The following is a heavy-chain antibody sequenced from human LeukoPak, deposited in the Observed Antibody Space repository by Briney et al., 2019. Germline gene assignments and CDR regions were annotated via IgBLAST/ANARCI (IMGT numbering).Heavy chain of an antibody. J-gene: IGHJ5*02. Sequence: GGSLRLSCAASGFXFSSYGIHWVRQAPGKGLEWAAVTSYDGSSKNYADSVKGRFTVSRDNPKNTLYLQMNSLRAEDTAVYYCAKDPARVTTPYNWFDPWGQGTLVTVSS. CDR2: TSYDGSSK. V-gene: IGHV3-30*18. D-gene: IGHD4-17*01. CDR3: AKDPARVTTPYNWFDP. CDR1: GFXFSSYG.